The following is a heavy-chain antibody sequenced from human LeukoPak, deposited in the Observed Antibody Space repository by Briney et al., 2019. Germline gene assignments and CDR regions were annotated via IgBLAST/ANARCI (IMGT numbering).Heavy chain of an antibody. CDR2: ISGSGDNT. J-gene: IGHJ4*02. Sequence: GGSQRLSCAASGFTFSSYAMNWVRQAPGKGLEWVSGISGSGDNTYYADSVKGRFTISRDNSKNTLYLQMNSLRADDTAVYYCAKKNGDYVTYHFDYWGQGSLVTVSS. CDR3: AKKNGDYVTYHFDY. V-gene: IGHV3-23*01. D-gene: IGHD4-17*01. CDR1: GFTFSSYA.